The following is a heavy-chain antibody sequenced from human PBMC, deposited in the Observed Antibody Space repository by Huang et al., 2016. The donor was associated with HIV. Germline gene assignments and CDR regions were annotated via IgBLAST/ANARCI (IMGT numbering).Heavy chain of an antibody. CDR1: GDSITSRMNYY. CDR2: IYATGTT. J-gene: IGHJ4*02. D-gene: IGHD2-21*01. CDR3: ARATYRDFEYSFDF. V-gene: IGHV4-61*09. Sequence: QVQLQESGPGLVKPSQTLSLICSVSGDSITSRMNYYWTWVRQPAGQGLEYVGLIYATGTTYYNPSLKTRVSRSLDTSKNQFSLRLTSMTAADTAVYYCARATYRDFEYSFDFWGQGILVTVSS.